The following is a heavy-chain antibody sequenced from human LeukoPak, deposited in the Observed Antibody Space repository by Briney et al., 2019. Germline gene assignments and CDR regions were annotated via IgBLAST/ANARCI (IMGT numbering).Heavy chain of an antibody. J-gene: IGHJ4*02. V-gene: IGHV3-33*01. CDR1: GFIFSSYG. Sequence: GGSLRLSCAASGFIFSSYGMHWVRQAPGKGLEWVAVIWYDGSNKYYADSVKGRFTISRDNSKNTLYLQMNSLRAEDTAVYYCARGPPRVTYFDYWGQGTLVTVSS. CDR2: IWYDGSNK. CDR3: ARGPPRVTYFDY.